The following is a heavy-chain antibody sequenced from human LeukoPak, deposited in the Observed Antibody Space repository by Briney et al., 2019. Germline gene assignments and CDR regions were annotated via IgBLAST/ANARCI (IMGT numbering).Heavy chain of an antibody. J-gene: IGHJ6*02. CDR2: IYYNGGA. CDR3: AKGGSTNFYYGDV. Sequence: SETLSLTCIVSGGSMKSYYWSWIRQPPGKGLEWIGNIYYNGGASYNPSLKSRLTISVDTSKNQFSLRLISVTAADTAVYYCAKGGSTNFYYGDVWGQGTTVTVSS. CDR1: GGSMKSYY. V-gene: IGHV4-59*08. D-gene: IGHD2/OR15-2a*01.